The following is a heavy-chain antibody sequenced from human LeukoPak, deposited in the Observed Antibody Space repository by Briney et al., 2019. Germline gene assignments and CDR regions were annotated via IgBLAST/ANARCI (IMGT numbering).Heavy chain of an antibody. V-gene: IGHV4-59*08. CDR1: GDSISGYY. CDR3: ARLRGRSGSYSVDP. D-gene: IGHD1-26*01. J-gene: IGHJ5*02. Sequence: SETLSLTCNVSGDSISGYYWNWIRQSPGKGLEWIGYIFHSGSTNYNPSLKSRVTISGDTSKNQFSLKLTSVTPADTAVYYCARLRGRSGSYSVDPWGQGILVTVSS. CDR2: IFHSGST.